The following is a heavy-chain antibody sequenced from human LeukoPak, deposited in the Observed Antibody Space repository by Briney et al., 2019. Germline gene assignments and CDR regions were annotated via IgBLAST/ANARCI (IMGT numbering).Heavy chain of an antibody. CDR3: ARDALRFLEWSYAFDI. CDR2: ISYDGSNK. CDR1: GFTFSSYA. J-gene: IGHJ3*02. V-gene: IGHV3-30-3*01. Sequence: PGGSLRLSCAASGFTFSSYAMHWVRQAPGKGLEWVAVISYDGSNKYYADSVKGRFTISRDNSKNTLYLQMNSLRAEDTAVYYCARDALRFLEWSYAFDIWGQGTMVTVSS. D-gene: IGHD3-3*01.